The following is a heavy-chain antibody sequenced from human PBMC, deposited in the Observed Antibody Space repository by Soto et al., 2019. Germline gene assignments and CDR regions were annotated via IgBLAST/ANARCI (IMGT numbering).Heavy chain of an antibody. V-gene: IGHV4-39*01. CDR2: IYYSGST. CDR3: ARRAYYDFWSGYWFDY. CDR1: GGSISSSSYY. Sequence: SETLSLTCTVSGGSISSSSYYWGWIRQPPGKGLEWIGSIYYSGSTYYNPSLKSRVTISVDTSKDQFSLKLSSVTAADTAVYYCARRAYYDFWSGYWFDYWGQGTLVTVS. J-gene: IGHJ4*02. D-gene: IGHD3-3*01.